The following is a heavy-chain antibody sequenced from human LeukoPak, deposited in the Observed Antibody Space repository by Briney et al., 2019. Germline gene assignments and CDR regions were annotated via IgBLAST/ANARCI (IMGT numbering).Heavy chain of an antibody. CDR1: GFTFSDYY. Sequence: GGSLSLSCAASGFTFSDYYMSWIRQAPVKGLEWVSYISSSSSYTNYADSVKGRFTISRDNAKNSLYLQMNSLRAEDTAVYYCARVGPYCSSTSCYGYSSSSAFDYWGQGTLVTVSS. CDR3: ARVGPYCSSTSCYGYSSSSAFDY. D-gene: IGHD2-2*01. J-gene: IGHJ4*02. V-gene: IGHV3-11*06. CDR2: ISSSSSYT.